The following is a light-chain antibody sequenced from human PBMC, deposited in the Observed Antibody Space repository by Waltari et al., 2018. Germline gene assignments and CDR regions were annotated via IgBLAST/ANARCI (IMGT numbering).Light chain of an antibody. V-gene: IGKV4-1*01. Sequence: DIVMTQSPDSLTVSLGERATINCKSSQSILYNSNNKNYLAWYLQKPGQPPKLLIYCAATRESGVPDRFSGSGSGTDFTLTISSLQAEDVAVYYCQQYYDAPWTFGQGTKVEVK. J-gene: IGKJ1*01. CDR1: QSILYNSNNKNY. CDR3: QQYYDAPWT. CDR2: CAA.